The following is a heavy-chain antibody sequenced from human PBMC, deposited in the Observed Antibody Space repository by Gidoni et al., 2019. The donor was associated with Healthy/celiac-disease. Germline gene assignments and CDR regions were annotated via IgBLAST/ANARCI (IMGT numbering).Heavy chain of an antibody. CDR3: ARLFKGSRAGYSSYDYYFDY. Sequence: QLQLQESGPGLVKPSETLSLTCTVSGGSIRSSSYYWGWIRQPPGKGLEWIGSIYYSGSTYYNPSLKRRVTISVDTSKNQFSLKLSSVTAADTAVYYCARLFKGSRAGYSSYDYYFDYWGQGTLVTVSS. J-gene: IGHJ4*02. CDR1: GGSIRSSSYY. V-gene: IGHV4-39*01. CDR2: IYYSGST. D-gene: IGHD5-12*01.